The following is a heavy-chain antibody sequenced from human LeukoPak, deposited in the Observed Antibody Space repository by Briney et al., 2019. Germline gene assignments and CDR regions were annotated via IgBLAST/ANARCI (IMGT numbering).Heavy chain of an antibody. V-gene: IGHV3-7*01. CDR2: IKQDGSEK. D-gene: IGHD5-18*01. Sequence: GGSLRLSCAASGFTFSSYWMSWVRQAPGKGLEWVANIKQDGSEKYYVDSVRGRFTISGDNAKNSLYLQMNSLRAEDTAVYYCARDRGYSYGYFDYWGQGTLVTVSS. J-gene: IGHJ4*02. CDR3: ARDRGYSYGYFDY. CDR1: GFTFSSYW.